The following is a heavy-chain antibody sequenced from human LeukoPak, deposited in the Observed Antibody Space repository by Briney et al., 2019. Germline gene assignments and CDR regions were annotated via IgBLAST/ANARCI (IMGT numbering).Heavy chain of an antibody. J-gene: IGHJ3*02. CDR3: NGGPRGGVDQDAFDI. CDR2: IKSKTVGATT. D-gene: IGHD4-23*01. V-gene: IGHV3-15*01. Sequence: KAGGSLRLSCAASGFTFSGSAMQWVRQASGKGREWVGCIKSKTVGATTDYAALVKGTFTISRDDSKITLYLQMNSLKAEDTAVYYSNGGPRGGVDQDAFDIWGRGTMVTVSS. CDR1: GFTFSGSA.